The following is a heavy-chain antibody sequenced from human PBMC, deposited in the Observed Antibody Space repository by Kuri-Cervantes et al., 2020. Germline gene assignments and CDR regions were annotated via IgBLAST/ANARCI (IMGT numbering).Heavy chain of an antibody. Sequence: ASVKVSCKASGYTFTSYYMHWVRQAPGQGLEWMGIINPSGGSTSYAQKFQGRVTMTRDTSTSTVYMELSSLRSEDAAVYYCASQPSDTAMVLDYWGQGTLVTVSS. V-gene: IGHV1-46*01. J-gene: IGHJ4*02. D-gene: IGHD5-18*01. CDR1: GYTFTSYY. CDR2: INPSGGST. CDR3: ASQPSDTAMVLDY.